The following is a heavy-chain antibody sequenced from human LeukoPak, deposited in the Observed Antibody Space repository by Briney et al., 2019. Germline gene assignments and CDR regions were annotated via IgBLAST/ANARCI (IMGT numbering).Heavy chain of an antibody. V-gene: IGHV4-39*01. D-gene: IGHD6-13*01. CDR3: ARLFRDLAAA. CDR1: GGSISSSSYY. CDR2: IYYSGSP. Sequence: SETLSLTCTVSGGSISSSSYYWGWIRQPPGKGLEWIGSIYYSGSPYYNPSLKSRVTISVDTSKNQFSLKLSSVTAADTAVYYCARLFRDLAAAWGQGTLVTVSS. J-gene: IGHJ4*02.